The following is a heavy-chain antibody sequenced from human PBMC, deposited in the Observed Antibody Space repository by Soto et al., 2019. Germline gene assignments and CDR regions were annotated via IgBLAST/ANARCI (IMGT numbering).Heavy chain of an antibody. Sequence: GGSLRLSCAASGFTFSSYSMNWVRQAPGKGLEWVSYISSSSSTIYYADSVKGRFTISRDNAKNSLYLQMNSLRDEDTAVYYCAREDHYYYYYGMDVWGQGTTVTVSS. CDR3: AREDHYYYYYGMDV. V-gene: IGHV3-48*02. CDR1: GFTFSSYS. CDR2: ISSSSSTI. J-gene: IGHJ6*02.